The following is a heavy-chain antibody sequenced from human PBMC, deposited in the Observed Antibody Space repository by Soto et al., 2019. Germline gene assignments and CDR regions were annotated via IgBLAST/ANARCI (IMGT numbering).Heavy chain of an antibody. CDR1: GYSFTNYW. D-gene: IGHD6-13*01. Sequence: GESLKISCQGSGYSFTNYWVGWVRQIPGRDLEWMGIIHPGDSDTRYSPFFQGQVTISADKSISTAYLQWSSLKASDTAMYYCARHNRYSSTWFEGWFDPWGQGTLVTVSS. V-gene: IGHV5-51*01. CDR3: ARHNRYSSTWFEGWFDP. CDR2: IHPGDSDT. J-gene: IGHJ5*02.